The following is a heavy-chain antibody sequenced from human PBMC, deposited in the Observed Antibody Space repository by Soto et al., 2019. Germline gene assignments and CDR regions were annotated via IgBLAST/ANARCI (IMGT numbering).Heavy chain of an antibody. CDR2: IYYSGST. J-gene: IGHJ4*02. V-gene: IGHV4-59*08. Sequence: SETLSLTCTVSGGSISNYYWSWIRQPPGKGLEWIGYIYYSGSTNYNPSLKSRVTISVDTSKNQFSLKLSSVTAADTAVYYCARRHGYTFDYWGQGTLVTVS. CDR1: GGSISNYY. CDR3: ARRHGYTFDY. D-gene: IGHD3-16*02.